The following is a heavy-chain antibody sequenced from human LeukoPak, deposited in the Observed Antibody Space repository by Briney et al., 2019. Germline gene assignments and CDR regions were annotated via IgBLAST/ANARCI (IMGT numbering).Heavy chain of an antibody. CDR3: ARGPHTIFVSPYMDV. CDR1: GYTFTSYG. D-gene: IGHD3-3*01. V-gene: IGHV1-18*01. Sequence: ASVKVSCKASGYTFTSYGISWVRRAPGQGLEWMGWISAYNGNTNYAQKLQGRVTMTTDTSTSTAYMELRSLRSDDTAVYYCARGPHTIFVSPYMDVWGKGTTVTVSS. J-gene: IGHJ6*03. CDR2: ISAYNGNT.